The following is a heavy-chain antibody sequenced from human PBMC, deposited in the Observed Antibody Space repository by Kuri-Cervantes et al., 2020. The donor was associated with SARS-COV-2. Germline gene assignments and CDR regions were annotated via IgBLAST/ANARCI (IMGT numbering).Heavy chain of an antibody. J-gene: IGHJ4*02. CDR3: AGTTSGLAY. D-gene: IGHD4-17*01. V-gene: IGHV3-11*01. CDR1: GFTFSDYY. CDR2: ISSSGSTI. Sequence: GESLKISCAASGFTFSDYYMSWIRQAPGKGLEWVSYISSSGSTIYYADSVKGRFTISRDNSKNTLYLQMNSLRAEDTAVYYCAGTTSGLAYWGQGTLVTVSS.